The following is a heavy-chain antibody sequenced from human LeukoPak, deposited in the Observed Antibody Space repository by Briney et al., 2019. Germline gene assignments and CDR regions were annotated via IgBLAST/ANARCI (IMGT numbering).Heavy chain of an antibody. Sequence: GGSLRLSCAASGFTFSSYGMHWVRQAPGKGLEWVAVISYDGSNKYYADSVKGRFTISRDNSKNTLYLQMNSLRAEDTAVYYCAKARESPRIAAAVFDYWGQGTLVTVSS. J-gene: IGHJ4*02. CDR3: AKARESPRIAAAVFDY. CDR1: GFTFSSYG. CDR2: ISYDGSNK. V-gene: IGHV3-30*18. D-gene: IGHD6-13*01.